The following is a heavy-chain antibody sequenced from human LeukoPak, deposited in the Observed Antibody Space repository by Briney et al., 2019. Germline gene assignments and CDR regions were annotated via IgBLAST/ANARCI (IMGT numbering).Heavy chain of an antibody. CDR1: GFPFSSYG. Sequence: PGRSLRLSCAASGFPFSSYGMHWVRQAPGKGLEWVAVVWYDGSKKYSADSVKGRITISRDDSKNTLYLQMNSLRAEDTAVYYCARGVGYYDSSGTIDYWGQGTLVTVSS. J-gene: IGHJ4*02. D-gene: IGHD3-22*01. CDR2: VWYDGSKK. CDR3: ARGVGYYDSSGTIDY. V-gene: IGHV3-33*01.